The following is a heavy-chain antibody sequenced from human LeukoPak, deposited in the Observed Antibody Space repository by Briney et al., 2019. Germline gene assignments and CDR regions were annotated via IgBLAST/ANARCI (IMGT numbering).Heavy chain of an antibody. D-gene: IGHD3-22*01. CDR3: ARWPTMDGSGRQPRDY. Sequence: PSETLSLTCTVSGGSISSSSYYWGWIRQPPGKGLEWIGYIYYSGSTNYNPSLKSRVTISVDTSKNQFSLKLSSVTAADTAVYYCARWPTMDGSGRQPRDYWGQGTLVIVSS. CDR2: IYYSGST. CDR1: GGSISSSSYY. V-gene: IGHV4-61*05. J-gene: IGHJ4*02.